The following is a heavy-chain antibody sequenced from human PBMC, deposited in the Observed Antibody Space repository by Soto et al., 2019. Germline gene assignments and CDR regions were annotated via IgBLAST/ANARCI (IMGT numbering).Heavy chain of an antibody. CDR1: GFTFTSSA. D-gene: IGHD1-26*01. V-gene: IGHV1-58*01. CDR2: IVVGSGNT. CDR3: AAEPTTSYSGSRWYFDY. J-gene: IGHJ4*02. Sequence: ASVKVSCKASGFTFTSSAVQWVRQARGQRLEWIGWIVVGSGNTNYAQKFQERVTITRDMSTSTAYMELSSLRSEDTAVYYCAAEPTTSYSGSRWYFDYWGQGTLVTVSS.